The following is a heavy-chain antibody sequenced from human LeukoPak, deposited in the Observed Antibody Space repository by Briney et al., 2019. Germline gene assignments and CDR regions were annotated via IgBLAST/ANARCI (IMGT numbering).Heavy chain of an antibody. J-gene: IGHJ6*03. V-gene: IGHV1-69*13. CDR1: GYTFTSYG. D-gene: IGHD1-26*01. Sequence: SVKVSCKASGYTFTSYGISWVRQAPGQGLEWMGGIIPIFGTANYAQKFQGRVTITADESTSTAYMELSSLRSEDTAVYYCAREGVGATRYSNYYYMDVWGKGTTVTISS. CDR3: AREGVGATRYSNYYYMDV. CDR2: IIPIFGTA.